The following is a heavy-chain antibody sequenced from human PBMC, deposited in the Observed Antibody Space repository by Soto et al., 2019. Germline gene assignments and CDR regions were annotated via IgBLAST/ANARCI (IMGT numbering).Heavy chain of an antibody. V-gene: IGHV3-11*01. J-gene: IGHJ4*02. CDR1: GFTFSDHY. CDR2: ISSSGSTI. Sequence: QVQLVESGGGLVKPGGSLRLSCAASGFTFSDHYMSWIRQAPGKGLEWVSYISSSGSTIYFGDSVKGRFTVSRDNAKNSLYLHMNSLRVEDTAVYHCARGADQWELQFEYWGQGNLVTVSS. CDR3: ARGADQWELQFEY. D-gene: IGHD1-26*01.